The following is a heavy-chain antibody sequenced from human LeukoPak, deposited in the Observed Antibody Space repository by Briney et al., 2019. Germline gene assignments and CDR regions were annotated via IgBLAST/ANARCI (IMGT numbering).Heavy chain of an antibody. D-gene: IGHD6-13*01. J-gene: IGHJ4*02. Sequence: GGSLRLSCAASGFTFSGYSMNWVRQAPGKGLEWVSSISSSSSYIYYADSVKGRFTISRDNAKNSLYLQMNSLRAEDTAVYYCARDLYVSSSLVYWGQGTLVTVSS. CDR3: ARDLYVSSSLVY. CDR1: GFTFSGYS. CDR2: ISSSSSYI. V-gene: IGHV3-21*01.